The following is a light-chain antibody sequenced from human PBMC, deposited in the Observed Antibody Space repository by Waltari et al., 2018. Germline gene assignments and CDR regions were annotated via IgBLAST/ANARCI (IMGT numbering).Light chain of an antibody. CDR1: SSDVGGYNY. CDR3: SSYAGSNSVV. V-gene: IGLV2-8*01. J-gene: IGLJ2*01. Sequence: QSALTQPPSASGSPGQSVTISGPGTSSDVGGYNYVPWYQQHPGKAPQLMIYELSKRSSGVPDRFSGSKSGNTASLTVSGLQAEDEADYYCSSYAGSNSVVFGGGTKLTVL. CDR2: ELS.